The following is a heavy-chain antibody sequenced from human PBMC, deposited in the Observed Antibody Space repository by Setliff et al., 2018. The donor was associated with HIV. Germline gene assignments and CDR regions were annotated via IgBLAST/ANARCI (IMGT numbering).Heavy chain of an antibody. CDR1: GYTFTNYF. CDR3: ATVRIVGATEFDY. Sequence: GASVKVSCKASGYTFTNYFMHWVRQAPGEGLEWVGRVGPGDGETRYAMKFQGSVTISADTSTDTTYLSLTSLSSQDTAVYYCATVRIVGATEFDYWGQGTVVTVSS. V-gene: IGHV1-69-2*01. CDR2: VGPGDGET. J-gene: IGHJ4*02. D-gene: IGHD1-26*01.